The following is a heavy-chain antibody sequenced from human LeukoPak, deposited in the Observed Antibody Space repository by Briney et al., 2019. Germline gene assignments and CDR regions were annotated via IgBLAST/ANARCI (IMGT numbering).Heavy chain of an antibody. V-gene: IGHV3-9*01. CDR2: ISWNSGSI. Sequence: HPGGSLRLSCAASGFTFDDYAMHWVRQAPGKGLEWASGISWNSGSIGYADSVKGRFTISRDNAKNSLYLQMNSLRAEDTALYYCAKAQGYYYMDVWGKGTTVTISS. J-gene: IGHJ6*03. CDR1: GFTFDDYA. CDR3: AKAQGYYYMDV.